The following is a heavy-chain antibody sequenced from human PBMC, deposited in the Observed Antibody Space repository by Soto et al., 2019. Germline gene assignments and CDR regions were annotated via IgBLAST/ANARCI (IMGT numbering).Heavy chain of an antibody. CDR2: IYSGGST. CDR3: ASEQDCSSTSCYADSNYGGFVVDY. J-gene: IGHJ4*02. CDR1: GFTVSSNY. Sequence: GGSLRLCCAASGFTVSSNYMSWVRQAPGKGLEWVSVIYSGGSTYYADSVKGRFTISRDNSKNTLYLQMNSLGAEDTAVYYCASEQDCSSTSCYADSNYGGFVVDYWGQGTLVTVSS. D-gene: IGHD2-2*01. V-gene: IGHV3-66*01.